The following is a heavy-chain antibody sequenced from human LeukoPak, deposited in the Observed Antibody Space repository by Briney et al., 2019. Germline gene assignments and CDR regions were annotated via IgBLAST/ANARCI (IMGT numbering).Heavy chain of an antibody. J-gene: IGHJ3*02. V-gene: IGHV2-5*08. Sequence: TLSLTCTVSGGSISSGGYYWSWIRQPPGKGLEWLALIYWDDDKRYSPSLKSRLTITKDTSKNQVVLTMTNMDPVDTATYYCAHMNTYDAFDIWGQGTMVTVSS. CDR2: IYWDDDK. CDR3: AHMNTYDAFDI. D-gene: IGHD2-2*02. CDR1: GGSISSGGYY.